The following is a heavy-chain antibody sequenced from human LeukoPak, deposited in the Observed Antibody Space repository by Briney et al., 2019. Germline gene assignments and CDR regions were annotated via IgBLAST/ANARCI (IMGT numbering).Heavy chain of an antibody. V-gene: IGHV3-33*01. CDR2: IWYDGSNK. CDR1: GFTFSSYG. Sequence: GGSLRLSCAASGFTFSSYGMHWVRQAPGKGLEWVAVIWYDGSNKYYADSVKGRFTISRDNSKNMLYLQMNSLRAEDTAVYYCAREPDYVWGSYRREYYYYYGMDVWGQGTTVTVSS. J-gene: IGHJ6*02. CDR3: AREPDYVWGSYRREYYYYYGMDV. D-gene: IGHD3-16*02.